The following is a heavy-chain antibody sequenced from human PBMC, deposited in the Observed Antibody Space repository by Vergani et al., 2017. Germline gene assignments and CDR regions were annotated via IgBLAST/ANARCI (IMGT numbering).Heavy chain of an antibody. CDR3: ARAGMISLNGDYRGGGFDP. Sequence: QVQLVQSGAEVMKPGCSVKVSCKASGGTFSSYAISWVRQAPGQGLEWMGRIIPIFGTANYAQKFQGRVTITADESTSTAYMGLSSLRSEDTAVNYCARAGMISLNGDYRGGGFDPGGEGTLVTVSA. J-gene: IGHJ5*02. CDR2: IIPIFGTA. V-gene: IGHV1-69*13. CDR1: GGTFSSYA. D-gene: IGHD3-9*01.